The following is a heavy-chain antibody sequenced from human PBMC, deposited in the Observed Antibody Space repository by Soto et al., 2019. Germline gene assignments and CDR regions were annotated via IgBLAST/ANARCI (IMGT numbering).Heavy chain of an antibody. CDR3: ARAHYGDYGYGMDV. V-gene: IGHV4-30-2*01. J-gene: IGHJ6*02. D-gene: IGHD4-17*01. Sequence: SETLALTCAVYGGSFSGYYWSWIRQPPGKGLEWIGYIYHGGYTYYNPSLKSRVTISVDRSKNQFSLKLSSVTAADTAVYYCARAHYGDYGYGMDVWGQETTVSVSS. CDR1: GGSFSGYY. CDR2: IYHGGYT.